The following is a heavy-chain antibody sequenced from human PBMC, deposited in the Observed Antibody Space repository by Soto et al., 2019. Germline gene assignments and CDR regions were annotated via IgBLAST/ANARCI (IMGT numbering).Heavy chain of an antibody. CDR1: GDSISNYY. CDR2: IYYSGST. D-gene: IGHD4-17*01. CDR3: ARSGDYTNYYYYYMEV. V-gene: IGHV4-59*08. Sequence: SETLSLTCTVSGDSISNYYWSWIRQPPGKGPEWIGYIYYSGSTKYNPSLKSRVTISVATSKNQFSLRLSSVTAADSAVYFCARSGDYTNYYYYYMEVWGKGTTVTVSS. J-gene: IGHJ6*03.